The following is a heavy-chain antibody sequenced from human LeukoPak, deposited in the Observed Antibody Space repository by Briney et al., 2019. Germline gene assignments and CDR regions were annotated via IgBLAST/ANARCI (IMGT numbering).Heavy chain of an antibody. J-gene: IGHJ3*02. V-gene: IGHV1-2*02. CDR2: INPNSGGT. Sequence: GASVKVSCKASGYTFTGYYMHWVRQAPGQGLEWMGWINPNSGGTNYAQKFQGRVTMTRDTSISTAYMELSRLRSDDTAVYYCARGARGDYLWFVAFDIWGQGTMVTVSS. CDR3: ARGARGDYLWFVAFDI. CDR1: GYTFTGYY. D-gene: IGHD4-17*01.